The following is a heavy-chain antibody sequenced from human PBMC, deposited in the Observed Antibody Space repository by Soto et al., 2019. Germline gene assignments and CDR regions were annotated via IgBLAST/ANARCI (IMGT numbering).Heavy chain of an antibody. CDR1: GFTFDTYS. Sequence: ELQLVESGGGLVKPGGSLRLSCAASGFTFDTYSMNWVRQAPGKGLEWVSSISSTSSYIYYADSVKGRFTISRDNAKNSLYRQRSSLRAEDTAVYYCAREATAEYFFDFWGQGTQVTVSS. CDR3: AREATAEYFFDF. J-gene: IGHJ4*02. V-gene: IGHV3-21*06. CDR2: ISSTSSYI. D-gene: IGHD6-25*01.